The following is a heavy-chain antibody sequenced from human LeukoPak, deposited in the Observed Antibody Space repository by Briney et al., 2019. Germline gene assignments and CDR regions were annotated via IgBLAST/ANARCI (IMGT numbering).Heavy chain of an antibody. Sequence: EGSLRLSCAASGFTFSSYWMNWARQTPGKGLEWVASINHNGNVNYYADSVKGRFTISRDNAKNSLYLQMSNLRAEDTAVYFCARGGGLDVWGQGATVTVSS. V-gene: IGHV3-7*03. D-gene: IGHD3-16*01. J-gene: IGHJ6*02. CDR1: GFTFSSYW. CDR2: INHNGNVN. CDR3: ARGGGLDV.